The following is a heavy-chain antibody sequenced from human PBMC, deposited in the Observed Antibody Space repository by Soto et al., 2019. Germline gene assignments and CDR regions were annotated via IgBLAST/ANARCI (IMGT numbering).Heavy chain of an antibody. Sequence: PSETLSLTCTVSGGSISSGDYYWSWIRQPPGKGLEWIGYIYYSGSTYYNPSLKSRVTISVDTSKNQFSLKLSSVTAADTAVYYCARENLLNYYDSSYYFDYWGQGTLVTVSS. V-gene: IGHV4-30-4*01. CDR2: IYYSGST. D-gene: IGHD3-3*01. J-gene: IGHJ4*02. CDR1: GGSISSGDYY. CDR3: ARENLLNYYDSSYYFDY.